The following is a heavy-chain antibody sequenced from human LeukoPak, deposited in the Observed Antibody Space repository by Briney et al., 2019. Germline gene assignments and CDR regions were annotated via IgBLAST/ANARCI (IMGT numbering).Heavy chain of an antibody. CDR2: IYYSGST. CDR3: ARDLGVRGMDV. V-gene: IGHV4-59*12. J-gene: IGHJ6*02. Sequence: PSETLSLTCTVSGGSISSYYWSWIRQPPGKGLEWIGYIYYSGSTNYNPSLKSRVTISVDTSKTQFSLRLSSVSAADTAIYYCARDLGVRGMDVWGQGTTVTVSS. CDR1: GGSISSYY. D-gene: IGHD2-21*01.